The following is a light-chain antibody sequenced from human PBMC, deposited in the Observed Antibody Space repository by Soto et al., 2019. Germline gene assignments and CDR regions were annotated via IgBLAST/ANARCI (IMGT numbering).Light chain of an antibody. J-gene: IGKJ1*01. Sequence: ESVLTQSPATLSLSPGDRASLSCRASQSVNRNLAWYQQKPGQTPRLLIYDAKNRAAGIPARFSGSGSGTDFTLTISRLEPEDFAVYYCQQYNKWPRTFGQGTKVDIK. CDR3: QQYNKWPRT. CDR2: DAK. CDR1: QSVNRN. V-gene: IGKV3-11*01.